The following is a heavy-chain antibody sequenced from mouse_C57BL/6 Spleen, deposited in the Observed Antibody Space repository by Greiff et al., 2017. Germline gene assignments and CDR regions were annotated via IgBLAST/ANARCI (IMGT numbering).Heavy chain of an antibody. CDR3: ATIYYDYAWFAY. V-gene: IGHV1-55*01. CDR1: GYTFTSYW. Sequence: QVQLQQPGAELVKPGASVKMSCKASGYTFTSYWITWVKQRPGQGLEWIGDIYPGSGSTNYNEKFKRKATLTVDTSSSTAYMRLTCLTSEDSAVYYCATIYYDYAWFAYWGQGTLVTVSA. CDR2: IYPGSGST. J-gene: IGHJ3*01. D-gene: IGHD2-4*01.